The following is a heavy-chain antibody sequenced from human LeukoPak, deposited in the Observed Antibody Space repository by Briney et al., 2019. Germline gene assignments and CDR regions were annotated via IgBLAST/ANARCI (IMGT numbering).Heavy chain of an antibody. CDR3: ARVLNSGYDLYTLGY. D-gene: IGHD5-12*01. CDR1: GYTFTGYY. J-gene: IGHJ4*02. CDR2: INPNSGGT. V-gene: IGHV1-2*04. Sequence: ASVKVSCTASGYTFTGYYMHWVRQAPGQGLEWMGWINPNSGGTNYAQKFQGWVTMTRDTSISTAYMELSRLRSDDTAVYYCARVLNSGYDLYTLGYWGQGTLVTVSS.